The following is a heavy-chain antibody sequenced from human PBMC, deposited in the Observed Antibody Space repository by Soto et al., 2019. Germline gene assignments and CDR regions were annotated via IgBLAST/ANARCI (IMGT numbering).Heavy chain of an antibody. CDR1: GGSFSGYY. Sequence: QVQLQQWGAGLLKPSETLSLTCAVYGGSFSGYYWSWIRQPPGKGLEWIGEINHSGSTNYNPSLKSRVTISVDTYKNQFSLKLSSVTAADTAVYYCARGFRGDYDRGTFDYWGQGTLVTVSS. V-gene: IGHV4-34*01. CDR3: ARGFRGDYDRGTFDY. J-gene: IGHJ4*02. CDR2: INHSGST. D-gene: IGHD4-17*01.